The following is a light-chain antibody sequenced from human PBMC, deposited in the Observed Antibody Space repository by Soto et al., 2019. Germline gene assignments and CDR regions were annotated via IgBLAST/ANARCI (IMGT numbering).Light chain of an antibody. J-gene: IGLJ2*01. V-gene: IGLV2-14*01. Sequence: QSALTQPASVSGSPGQSITISCTGTSSDVGAYDYVSWYQQNPGKAPKLIISEVSDRPSGVSNRFSGSKSGNTASLTISGLQAEDEADYFCSSYTSTNDHVVFGGGTKLTVL. CDR2: EVS. CDR1: SSDVGAYDY. CDR3: SSYTSTNDHVV.